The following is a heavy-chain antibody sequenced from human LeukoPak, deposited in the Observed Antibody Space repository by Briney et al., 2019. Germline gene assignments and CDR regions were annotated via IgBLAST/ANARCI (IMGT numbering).Heavy chain of an antibody. CDR3: ARDRGAMIPGAY. CDR1: GYTFTSYD. V-gene: IGHV1-8*01. CDR2: MNPNSGNT. D-gene: IGHD3-10*01. Sequence: ASVKVSCKASGYTFTSYDINWVRQATGQGLEWMGWMNPNSGNTGYAQKFQGRVTMTRNTSISTAYMELSSLRSEDTAVYYCARDRGAMIPGAYWGQGTLVTVSS. J-gene: IGHJ4*02.